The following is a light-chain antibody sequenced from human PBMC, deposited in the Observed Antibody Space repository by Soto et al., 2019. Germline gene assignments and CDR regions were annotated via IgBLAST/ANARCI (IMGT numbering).Light chain of an antibody. Sequence: QSVLTQPASVSGSPGQSITISCTGTNSDVGSHNFVSWYQQYPGKAPKLLIYEASKRPSGLSNPFSGYKSGNTASLTISGLQAEDEADYYCCSLTNGATWVFGGGTKLTVL. V-gene: IGLV2-23*01. CDR2: EAS. J-gene: IGLJ3*02. CDR3: CSLTNGATWV. CDR1: NSDVGSHNF.